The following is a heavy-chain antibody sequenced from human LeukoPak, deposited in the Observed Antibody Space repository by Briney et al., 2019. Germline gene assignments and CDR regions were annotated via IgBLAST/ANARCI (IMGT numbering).Heavy chain of an antibody. CDR1: GGSFSGYY. J-gene: IGHJ6*03. CDR3: ARTRLFSSSWNYYYYYYMDV. D-gene: IGHD6-13*01. Sequence: SETLSLTCAVYGGSFSGYYWSWIRQPPGKGLEWIGEINHSGSTNYNPSLKSRVTISVDTSKNQFSLKLSSVTAADTAVYYCARTRLFSSSWNYYYYYYMDVWGKGTTVTVSS. CDR2: INHSGST. V-gene: IGHV4-34*01.